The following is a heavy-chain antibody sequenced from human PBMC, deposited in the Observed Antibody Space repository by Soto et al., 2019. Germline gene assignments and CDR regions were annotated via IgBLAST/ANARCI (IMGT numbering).Heavy chain of an antibody. J-gene: IGHJ6*02. D-gene: IGHD1-1*01. V-gene: IGHV1-69*02. CDR2: IIPILGIA. CDR1: GGTFSSYT. CDR3: ARTPFGDDPYYYGMDV. Sequence: QVQLVQSGAEVKKPGSSVKVSCKASGGTFSSYTISWVRQAPGQGLEWMGRIIPILGIANYAQKFQGRVTITADKSTSTAYMELSSLRSEDTAVYYCARTPFGDDPYYYGMDVWGQGTTVTVSS.